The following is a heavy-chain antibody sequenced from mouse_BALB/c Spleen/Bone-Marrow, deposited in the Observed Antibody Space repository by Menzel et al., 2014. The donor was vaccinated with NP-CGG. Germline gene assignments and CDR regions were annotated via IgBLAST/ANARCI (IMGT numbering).Heavy chain of an antibody. D-gene: IGHD3-3*01. J-gene: IGHJ3*01. CDR1: GYSFTSYW. Sequence: VKLMESGAELVRPGASVKLSCKASGYSFTSYWMNWVKQRPGQGLEWIGMIHLSDSESRLNQKSKDKATLTVDKSSSTAYMQLSSPTSEDSAVYYCTRYDLTTRAFAYWGQGTLVTVSA. V-gene: IGHV1-61*01. CDR2: IHLSDSES. CDR3: TRYDLTTRAFAY.